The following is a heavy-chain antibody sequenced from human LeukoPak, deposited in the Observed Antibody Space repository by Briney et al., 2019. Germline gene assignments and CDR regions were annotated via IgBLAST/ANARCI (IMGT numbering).Heavy chain of an antibody. CDR3: AKDRQDVVVTAIRFDS. CDR1: GFTFSDYS. J-gene: IGHJ4*02. CDR2: ISGSGAKT. Sequence: PGGSLRLSCTASGFTFSDYSMHWVRQAPGKGLEWVSSISGSGAKTYYADSVKDRITISRDNSKNTLYLQMDSLRAGDTALYYCAKDRQDVVVTAIRFDSWGQGTLVTVSS. V-gene: IGHV3-23*01. D-gene: IGHD2-21*02.